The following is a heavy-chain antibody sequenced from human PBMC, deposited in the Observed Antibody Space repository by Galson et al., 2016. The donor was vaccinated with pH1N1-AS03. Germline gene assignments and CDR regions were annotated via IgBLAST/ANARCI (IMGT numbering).Heavy chain of an antibody. CDR2: LSSLGTA. CDR1: GVSVSSYH. D-gene: IGHD3-16*01. Sequence: SETLSLTCTVSGVSVSSYHWSWIRQPAGKGLEWIGRLSSLGTANYNPSLESRVSISVDASKNQFSLKLNSMTAADTAVYYCARDELWGRHDYLFHYWGQGALVTVSS. V-gene: IGHV4-4*07. CDR3: ARDELWGRHDYLFHY. J-gene: IGHJ4*02.